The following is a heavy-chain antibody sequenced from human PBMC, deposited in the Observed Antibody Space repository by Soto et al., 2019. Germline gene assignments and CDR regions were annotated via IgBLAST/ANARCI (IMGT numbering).Heavy chain of an antibody. V-gene: IGHV4-34*01. D-gene: IGHD2-15*01. CDR1: GGSFSGYY. CDR2: INHSGST. J-gene: IGHJ5*02. Sequence: PSETLSLTFAVYGGSFSGYYWSWIRQPPGKGLEWIGEINHSGSTNYNPSLKSRVTISVDTSKNQFSLKLSSVTAADTAVYYCARRGLYRSGGSCYWSTLSRWDWFDPWGQGTLVTVSS. CDR3: ARRGLYRSGGSCYWSTLSRWDWFDP.